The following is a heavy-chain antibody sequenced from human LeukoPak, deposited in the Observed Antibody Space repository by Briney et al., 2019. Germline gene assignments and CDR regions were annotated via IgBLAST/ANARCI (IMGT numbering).Heavy chain of an antibody. Sequence: GGSLRLSCAASGFTVSSNYMSWVRQAAGKGLEWVSLIYSGGSTYYADSVKGRFTISRDNSKNTLYLQMNSLRAEDTAVYYCARVAGTSTFDYWGQGTLVTVSS. CDR1: GFTVSSNY. V-gene: IGHV3-53*01. D-gene: IGHD6-19*01. CDR2: IYSGGST. CDR3: ARVAGTSTFDY. J-gene: IGHJ4*02.